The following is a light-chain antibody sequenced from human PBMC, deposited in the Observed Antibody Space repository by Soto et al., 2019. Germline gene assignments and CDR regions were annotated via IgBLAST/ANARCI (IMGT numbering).Light chain of an antibody. V-gene: IGKV3-11*01. CDR3: QQRSNLLT. CDR2: DAS. J-gene: IGKJ4*01. Sequence: PDTLSVSPGERATLSCRASQSVSSYLAWYQQKPGQAPRLLIYDASNRATGIPARFSGSGSGTDFTLTISSLEPEDFAVYYCQQRSNLLTFGGGTKVAI. CDR1: QSVSSY.